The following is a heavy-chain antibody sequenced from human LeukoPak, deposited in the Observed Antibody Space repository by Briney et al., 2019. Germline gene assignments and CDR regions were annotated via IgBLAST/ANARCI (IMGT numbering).Heavy chain of an antibody. Sequence: ASVKVSCKASGYTLTAYYMHWVRQAPGQGLEWVGWINPNSGGTNYAQKFQGRVTMTRDTSISTAYMDLSRLRSDDTAVYYCARSGSIWYPWFDPCGQGTLVTVSS. CDR3: ARSGSIWYPWFDP. J-gene: IGHJ5*02. CDR1: GYTLTAYY. D-gene: IGHD6-13*01. V-gene: IGHV1-2*02. CDR2: INPNSGGT.